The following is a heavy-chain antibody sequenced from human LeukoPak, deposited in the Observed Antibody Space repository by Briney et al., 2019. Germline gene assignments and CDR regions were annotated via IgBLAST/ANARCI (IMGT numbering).Heavy chain of an antibody. CDR1: GGSISSSSYY. D-gene: IGHD5-18*01. CDR2: IYYSGST. J-gene: IGHJ4*02. CDR3: AKDSYGYAEFDY. Sequence: SETLSLTCTVSGGSISSSSYYWGWIRQPPGKGLEWIGSIYYSGSTYYNPSLKSRVTISVDTSKNQFSLKLSSVTAADTAVYYCAKDSYGYAEFDYWGQGTLVTVSS. V-gene: IGHV4-39*07.